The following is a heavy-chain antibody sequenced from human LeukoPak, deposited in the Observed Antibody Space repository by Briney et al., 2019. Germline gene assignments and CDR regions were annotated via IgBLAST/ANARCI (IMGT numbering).Heavy chain of an antibody. CDR2: IYYSGTT. CDR3: ARHPRWPRYGSGNNWFDA. D-gene: IGHD3-10*01. J-gene: IGHJ5*02. CDR1: GVSIADYY. Sequence: SETLSLTCTVSGVSIADYYWSWIRQPPGKGLEWIAYIYYSGTTIYNPSLKSRVTISIDTPNQQFSLSLTSVTAADTALYFCARHPRWPRYGSGNNWFDAWGQGTLVTVSS. V-gene: IGHV4-59*08.